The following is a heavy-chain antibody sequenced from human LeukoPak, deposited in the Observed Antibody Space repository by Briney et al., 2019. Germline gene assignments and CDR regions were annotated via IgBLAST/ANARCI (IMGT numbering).Heavy chain of an antibody. D-gene: IGHD2-15*01. CDR2: IYTSGST. CDR3: ARLGYCSGGSCSYYYYGMDV. J-gene: IGHJ6*02. Sequence: PETLSLTCTVSGGSISSYYWSWIRQPAGKGLEWIGRIYTSGSTNYNPSLKSRVTMSVDTSKNQFSLKLSSVTAADTAVYYCARLGYCSGGSCSYYYYGMDVWGQGTTVTVSS. V-gene: IGHV4-4*07. CDR1: GGSISSYY.